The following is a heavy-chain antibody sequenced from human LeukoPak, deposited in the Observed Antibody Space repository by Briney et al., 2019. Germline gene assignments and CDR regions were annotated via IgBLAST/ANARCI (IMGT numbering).Heavy chain of an antibody. CDR1: GDTVSSNSVT. CDR3: ARRLTQYDCFDP. Sequence: SQTLSLTCALSGDTVSSNSVTWNWIRQSPSRGLEWLGRTYYRSTWYNDYAVSVRGRITVNPDTSKNQFSLHLNSVTPEDTAVYYCARRLTQYDCFDPWGQGILVTVSS. J-gene: IGHJ5*02. V-gene: IGHV6-1*01. CDR2: TYYRSTWYN. D-gene: IGHD2-2*01.